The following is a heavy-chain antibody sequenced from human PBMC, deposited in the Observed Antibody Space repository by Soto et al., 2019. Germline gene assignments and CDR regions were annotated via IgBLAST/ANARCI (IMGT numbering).Heavy chain of an antibody. CDR2: IYTSGST. V-gene: IGHV4-4*07. CDR1: GGSISSYD. J-gene: IGHJ5*02. Sequence: PSETLSLTGTVCGGSISSYDCSWIRQPAWKGLEWIGRIYTSGSTNYNPSLKSRVTMSVDTSKNQFSLKLSSVTAADTAVYYCARGPRQADMVPHGRFDPWGQRTLLTVCS. CDR3: ARGPRQADMVPHGRFDP. D-gene: IGHD2-8*01.